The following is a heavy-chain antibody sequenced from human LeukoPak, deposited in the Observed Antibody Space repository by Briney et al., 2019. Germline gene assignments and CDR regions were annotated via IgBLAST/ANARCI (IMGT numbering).Heavy chain of an antibody. CDR3: ARIASHSSSWYDGGY. CDR1: GFTFSSHD. Sequence: QPGGSLRLSCAASGFTFSSHDMHWVRQAPGKGLVWVSRINSDGSSTTYADSVKGRFTISRDNARNTLYLQMNSLRAEDTGVYYCARIASHSSSWYDGGYWGQGTLVTVSS. CDR2: INSDGSST. J-gene: IGHJ4*02. V-gene: IGHV3-74*01. D-gene: IGHD6-13*01.